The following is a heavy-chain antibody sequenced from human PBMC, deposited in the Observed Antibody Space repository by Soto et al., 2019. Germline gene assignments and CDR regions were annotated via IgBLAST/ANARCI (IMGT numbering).Heavy chain of an antibody. CDR2: ISYDGSNK. Sequence: PVGSLRLSCAASGFTFSSYGMHWVRQAPGKGLEWVAVISYDGSNKYYADSVKGRFTISRDNSKNTLYLQMNSLRAEDTAVYYCAKDRGYSSSPGGWFDPWGQGTLVTVSS. CDR1: GFTFSSYG. CDR3: AKDRGYSSSPGGWFDP. J-gene: IGHJ5*02. V-gene: IGHV3-30*18. D-gene: IGHD6-13*01.